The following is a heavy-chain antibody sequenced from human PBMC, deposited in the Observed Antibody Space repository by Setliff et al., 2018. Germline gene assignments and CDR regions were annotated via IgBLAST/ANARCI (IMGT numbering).Heavy chain of an antibody. V-gene: IGHV4-59*01. CDR2: IHSSGNT. CDR3: VRGGSAWAWHYQL. CDR1: GGSISGYY. Sequence: ASETLSLTCTVSGGSISGYYWTWIRQTPEMGLEWIGHIHSSGNTHINPSLGSRVSMSVDTYQNQCSLKVSSMTSADTAVYYCVRGGSAWAWHYQLWGRGVLVTVSS. D-gene: IGHD3-16*01. J-gene: IGHJ2*01.